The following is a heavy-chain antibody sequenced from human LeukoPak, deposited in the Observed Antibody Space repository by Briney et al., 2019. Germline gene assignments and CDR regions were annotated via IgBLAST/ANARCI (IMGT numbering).Heavy chain of an antibody. CDR3: ARQGAGVPFDY. CDR1: GGSISNYY. D-gene: IGHD3-10*01. V-gene: IGHV4-59*08. CDR2: IYYSGNT. J-gene: IGHJ4*02. Sequence: SETLSLTCTVSGGSISNYYWSWFRQPPGQGLEWIGYIYYSGNTNYNPSLKSRLTISVDTSNNQFSLKLSSVTAADTAVYYCARQGAGVPFDYWGRGTLVTVSS.